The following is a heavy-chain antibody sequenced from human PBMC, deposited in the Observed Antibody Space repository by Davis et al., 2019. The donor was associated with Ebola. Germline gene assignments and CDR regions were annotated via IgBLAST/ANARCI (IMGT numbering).Heavy chain of an antibody. CDR1: GYTFTGYY. D-gene: IGHD2-2*02. V-gene: IGHV1-2*02. CDR2: INPNSGGT. CDR3: ARGGGSATGYCSSTSCYKNWFDP. J-gene: IGHJ5*02. Sequence: ASVKVSCKASGYTFTGYYMHWVRQAPGQGLEWMGWINPNSGGTNYAQKFQGRVTMTRDTSISTAYMELSRLRSDDTAVYYCARGGGSATGYCSSTSCYKNWFDPWGQGTLVTVSS.